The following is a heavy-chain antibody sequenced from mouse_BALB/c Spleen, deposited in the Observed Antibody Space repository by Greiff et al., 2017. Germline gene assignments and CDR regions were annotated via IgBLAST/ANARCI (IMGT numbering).Heavy chain of an antibody. V-gene: IGHV1S126*01. D-gene: IGHD3-1*01. CDR2: IDPSDSET. Sequence: QVQLQQSGPQLVRPGASVKISCKASGYSFTSYWMHWVKQRPGQGLEWIGMIDPSDSETRLNQKFKDKATLTLDKSSSTAYMQLSSPTSEDSAVYYCAREGGSGYVAMDYWGQGTSVTVSS. CDR3: AREGGSGYVAMDY. CDR1: GYSFTSYW. J-gene: IGHJ4*01.